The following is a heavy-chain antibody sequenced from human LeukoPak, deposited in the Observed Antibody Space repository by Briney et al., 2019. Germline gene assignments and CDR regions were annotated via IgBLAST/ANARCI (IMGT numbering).Heavy chain of an antibody. Sequence: SQTLSLTCTVSGGSISSGSHYWSWIRQPAGKGLEWIGLIYTSGTTKTNPSLESRVTISLDTSKNQFSLKLGSATAADTAVYYCAREFGSWGQGTLVTVSS. V-gene: IGHV4-61*02. CDR3: AREFGS. CDR1: GGSISSGSHY. D-gene: IGHD3-10*01. CDR2: IYTSGTT. J-gene: IGHJ5*02.